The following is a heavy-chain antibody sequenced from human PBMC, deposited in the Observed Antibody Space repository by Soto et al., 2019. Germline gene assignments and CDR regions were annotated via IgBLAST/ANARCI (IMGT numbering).Heavy chain of an antibody. D-gene: IGHD1-26*01. CDR1: GFRFNEYE. J-gene: IGHJ4*02. CDR2: INSGGSRI. V-gene: IGHV3-48*03. CDR3: ASETSDGQSSTIVGEF. Sequence: EVQLVESGGGLVQPGGSLRLSCVGSGFRFNEYELNWVRQAPGKGLEWLSYINSGGSRIYYAASVKGRFTISRDNYKDSVYLQMNSLRADDTALYYCASETSDGQSSTIVGEFWGQGTLVTVSS.